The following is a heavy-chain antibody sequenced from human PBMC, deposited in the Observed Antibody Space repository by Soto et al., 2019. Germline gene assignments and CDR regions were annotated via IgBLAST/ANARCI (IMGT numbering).Heavy chain of an antibody. Sequence: SETLSLTCAVYGGSFSGDYWSWIRQPPGKGLEWIGEINHSGSTNYNPSLKSRVTISVDTSKNQFSLKLSSVTAADTAVYYWARSTPGGSIKGTWFDPWGQGTLVTVSS. CDR1: GGSFSGDY. CDR2: INHSGST. D-gene: IGHD1-1*01. V-gene: IGHV4-34*01. J-gene: IGHJ5*02. CDR3: ARSTPGGSIKGTWFDP.